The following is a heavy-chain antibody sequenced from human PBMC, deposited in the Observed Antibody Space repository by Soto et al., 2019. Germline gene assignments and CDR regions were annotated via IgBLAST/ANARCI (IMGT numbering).Heavy chain of an antibody. CDR2: SSAYNGNT. D-gene: IGHD3-3*01. V-gene: IGHV1-18*04. CDR1: GYTCTSYG. CDR3: ARRLRSYDFWSGFNLFDP. Sequence: QVQLVQSGAEVKKPGASVKVSCKASGYTCTSYGISWVRQAPGQGLEWMGWSSAYNGNTNYAKKLQGRVTMTTDTSTSTAYMELRSRRSDDTAVYYCARRLRSYDFWSGFNLFDPWGQGTLGAVSS. J-gene: IGHJ5*02.